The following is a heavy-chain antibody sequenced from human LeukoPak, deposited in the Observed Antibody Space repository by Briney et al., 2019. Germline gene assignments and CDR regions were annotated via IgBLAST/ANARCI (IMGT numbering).Heavy chain of an antibody. J-gene: IGHJ6*03. Sequence: GRSLRLSCTASGFTFGDYAMSWVRQAPGKGLEWVGFIRSKAYGGTTEYAASVKGRFTISRDDSKSIAYLQMNSLKTEDTAVYYCTRASGYSSSWYDVYYYYYYMDVWGKGTTVTISS. CDR2: IRSKAYGGTT. D-gene: IGHD6-13*01. CDR3: TRASGYSSSWYDVYYYYYYMDV. V-gene: IGHV3-49*04. CDR1: GFTFGDYA.